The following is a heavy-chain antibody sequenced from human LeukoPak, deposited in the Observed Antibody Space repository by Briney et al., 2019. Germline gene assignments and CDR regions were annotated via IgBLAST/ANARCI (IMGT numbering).Heavy chain of an antibody. J-gene: IGHJ4*02. Sequence: ASVKVSCKASGYTFTSYGISWVRQAPGQGLEWMGWISAYNGNTNYAQKFQGRVTITADKSTSTAYMDLSSLRSDDTAVYYCARSDSGDERFDYWGQGTLVTVSS. CDR2: ISAYNGNT. D-gene: IGHD4-17*01. CDR1: GYTFTSYG. V-gene: IGHV1-18*01. CDR3: ARSDSGDERFDY.